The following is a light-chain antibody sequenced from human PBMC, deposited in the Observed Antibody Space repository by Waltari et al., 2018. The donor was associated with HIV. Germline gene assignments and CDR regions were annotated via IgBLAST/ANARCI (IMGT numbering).Light chain of an antibody. CDR2: GAS. J-gene: IGKJ1*01. Sequence: EVVLTQSPGTLSLSPGERATLSCRASQSVSSSFLAWYQQKPGQAPRLLIYGASNRATGIPARFSGSGSGTDFTLTISYLEPEDFAVYYCQQRTNWPPWSFGQGTKVEIK. CDR3: QQRTNWPPWS. V-gene: IGKV3-11*01. CDR1: QSVSSSF.